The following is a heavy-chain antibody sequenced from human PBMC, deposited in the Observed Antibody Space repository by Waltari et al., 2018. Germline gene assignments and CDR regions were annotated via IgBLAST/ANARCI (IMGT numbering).Heavy chain of an antibody. J-gene: IGHJ4*02. CDR1: GGSISSGGYY. V-gene: IGHV4-31*02. D-gene: IGHD2-2*01. CDR3: ARSLVPAAMDFDY. CDR2: IYYSGST. Sequence: GGSISSGGYYWSWIRQHPGKGLEWIGYIYYSGSTYYNPSLNGRVTISVDTSKNQFSLKLSSVTAADTAVYYCARSLVPAAMDFDYWGQGTLVTVSS.